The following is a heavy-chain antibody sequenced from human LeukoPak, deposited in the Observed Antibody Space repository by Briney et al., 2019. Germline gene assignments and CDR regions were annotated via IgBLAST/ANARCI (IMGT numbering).Heavy chain of an antibody. Sequence: PGGSLRLSCAASGFTFSSYEMNWVRQAPGKGLEWVSYISSSGSTIYYADSVKGRFTISRDNAKNSLYLQMNSLRAEDTAVYYCARVGIAAAGTGYWGQGTLVTVSS. CDR3: ARVGIAAAGTGY. CDR2: ISSSGSTI. D-gene: IGHD6-13*01. J-gene: IGHJ4*02. CDR1: GFTFSSYE. V-gene: IGHV3-48*03.